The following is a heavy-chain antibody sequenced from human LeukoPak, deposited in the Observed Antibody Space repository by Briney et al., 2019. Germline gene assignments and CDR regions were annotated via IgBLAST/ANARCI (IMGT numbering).Heavy chain of an antibody. J-gene: IGHJ5*02. V-gene: IGHV4-59*01. Sequence: SETLSLTCTVSGGSISSYYWSWIRQPPGKGLEWIGYIYYSGSTNYNPSLKSRVTISVDTSKNQFSLKLSSVTAADTAVYYCARAEQMYYYDSSGYYGSDWFDPWGQGTLVTVSS. D-gene: IGHD3-22*01. CDR2: IYYSGST. CDR1: GGSISSYY. CDR3: ARAEQMYYYDSSGYYGSDWFDP.